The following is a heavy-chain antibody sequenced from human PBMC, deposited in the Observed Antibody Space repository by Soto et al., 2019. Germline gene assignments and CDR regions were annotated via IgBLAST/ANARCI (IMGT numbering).Heavy chain of an antibody. CDR2: FDPEDGET. J-gene: IGHJ4*02. CDR3: ATAARSYYVGY. Sequence: ASVKVSCKASGYTFTNYYMHWVRQAPGKGLEWMGGFDPEDGETIYAQKFQGRVTMTEDTSTDTAYMELSSLRSEDTAVYYCATAARSYYVGYWGQGTLVTSPQ. D-gene: IGHD1-26*01. V-gene: IGHV1-24*01. CDR1: GYTFTNYY.